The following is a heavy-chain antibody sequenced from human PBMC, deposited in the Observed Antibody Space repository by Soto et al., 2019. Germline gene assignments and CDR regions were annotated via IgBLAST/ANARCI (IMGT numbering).Heavy chain of an antibody. J-gene: IGHJ5*02. V-gene: IGHV1-2*02. CDR2: INTKTGGT. Sequence: QVHLVQSGAEVKKPGASVKVSCKASGYSFTDYYMHWVRQAPGQGLEWMGWINTKTGGTNYAQRVQGRVTMTGDTSINTAYMELSRLSSGDTAVYYCARVGPTGWFDPWGQGTVVTVSS. CDR3: ARVGPTGWFDP. CDR1: GYSFTDYY.